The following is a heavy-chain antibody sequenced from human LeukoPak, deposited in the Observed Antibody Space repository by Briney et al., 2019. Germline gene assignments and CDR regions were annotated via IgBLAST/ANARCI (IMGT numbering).Heavy chain of an antibody. V-gene: IGHV3-49*03. Sequence: GGSLRLSCTASGFTFGDYAMSWFRQAPGKGLEWVGFIRSKAYGGTTEYAASVKGRFTISRDDSKSIAYLQMNSLKTEGTAVYYCTRDLPSTVTYYFDYWGQGTLVTVSS. D-gene: IGHD4-17*01. CDR2: IRSKAYGGTT. CDR3: TRDLPSTVTYYFDY. J-gene: IGHJ4*02. CDR1: GFTFGDYA.